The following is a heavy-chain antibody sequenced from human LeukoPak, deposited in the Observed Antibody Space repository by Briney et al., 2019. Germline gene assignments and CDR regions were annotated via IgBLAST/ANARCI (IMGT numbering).Heavy chain of an antibody. J-gene: IGHJ4*02. CDR1: GFTFSSYW. CDR2: INSDGSST. V-gene: IGHV3-74*03. D-gene: IGHD6-25*01. Sequence: PGGSLRLSCAASGFTFSSYWMHWVRHAPGKGLVWVSRINSDGSSTAYADSVKGRFTISRDNAKNTLYLQMNSLRAEDTAVYYYTRSLSGYDYSPDYWGQGTLVTVSS. CDR3: TRSLSGYDYSPDY.